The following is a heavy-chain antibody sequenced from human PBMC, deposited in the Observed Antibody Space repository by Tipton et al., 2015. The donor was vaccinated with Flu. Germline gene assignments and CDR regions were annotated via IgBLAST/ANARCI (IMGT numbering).Heavy chain of an antibody. D-gene: IGHD1-26*01. V-gene: IGHV4-38-2*01. CDR1: GDSIGSGYF. Sequence: TLSLTCSVSGDSIGSGYFWGWIRQPPGKGLEWIGSMYHSGRTYYNPSLKSRVTISVDTSKNQFSLKPSSVSAADTAVYYCARLPTRSYCPDYWGQGTLVTVSS. J-gene: IGHJ4*02. CDR3: ARLPTRSYCPDY. CDR2: MYHSGRT.